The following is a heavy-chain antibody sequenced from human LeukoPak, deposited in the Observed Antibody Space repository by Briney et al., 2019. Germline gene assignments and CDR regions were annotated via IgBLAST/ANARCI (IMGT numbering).Heavy chain of an antibody. CDR2: ISGSGGST. Sequence: GGSLRLSCAASGFTFSSYAMSWVRQAPGKGLEWVSAISGSGGSTYYADSVKGRFTISRDNSKNTLYLQVNSLRAEDTAVYYCAKRERYYGSVSREGGAFDISGQGTMVTVFS. CDR1: GFTFSSYA. J-gene: IGHJ3*02. V-gene: IGHV3-23*01. CDR3: AKRERYYGSVSREGGAFDI. D-gene: IGHD3-10*01.